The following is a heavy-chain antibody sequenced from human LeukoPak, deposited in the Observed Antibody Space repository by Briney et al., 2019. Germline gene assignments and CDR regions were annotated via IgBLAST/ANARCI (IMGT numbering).Heavy chain of an antibody. CDR2: IYTSGST. V-gene: IGHV4-61*02. CDR1: GGSISSGSYY. D-gene: IGHD2/OR15-2a*01. Sequence: SETLSLTCTVSGGSISSGSYYWSWIRQPAGKGLEWIGRIYTSGSTNYNPSLKSRVTISVDTSKNQFSLKLSSVTAADTAVYYCVRDIYGLNWFDPWGQGTLVTVSS. CDR3: VRDIYGLNWFDP. J-gene: IGHJ5*02.